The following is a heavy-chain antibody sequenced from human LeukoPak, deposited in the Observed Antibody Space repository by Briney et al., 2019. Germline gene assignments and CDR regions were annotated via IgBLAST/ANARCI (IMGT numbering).Heavy chain of an antibody. V-gene: IGHV3-23*01. Sequence: GASLRLSCAASGFTFSTYAMIWVRQAPGKGLEWVSAISGSGTTYYADSVKGRFTISRDNSKKTLYLRMNSLRAEDTAVYYCAEEVGATYPTFDYWGQGTLVTVSS. CDR3: AEEVGATYPTFDY. D-gene: IGHD1-26*01. CDR1: GFTFSTYA. J-gene: IGHJ4*02. CDR2: ISGSGTT.